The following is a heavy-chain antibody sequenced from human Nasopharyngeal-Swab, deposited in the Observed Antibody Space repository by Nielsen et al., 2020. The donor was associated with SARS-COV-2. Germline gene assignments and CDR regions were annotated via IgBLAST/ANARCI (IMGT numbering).Heavy chain of an antibody. Sequence: GGSLRLSCAASGFTFSYYAMNWVRRAPGKGLEWVSGIVGDSSEIYYADSVKGRFTISRDNSRNTLYLQMNSLRVEDTAIYYCARDGPSGSYDGWGQGTLVTVSS. CDR3: ARDGPSGSYDG. CDR1: GFTFSYYA. J-gene: IGHJ4*02. CDR2: IVGDSSEI. V-gene: IGHV3-23*01. D-gene: IGHD1-26*01.